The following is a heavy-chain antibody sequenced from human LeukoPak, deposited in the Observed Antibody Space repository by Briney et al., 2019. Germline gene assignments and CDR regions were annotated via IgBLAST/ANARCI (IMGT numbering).Heavy chain of an antibody. Sequence: SETLSLTCAVSGGSISSGGYSWSWIRQPPGKGLEWIGYIYHSGSTYYNPSLKSRVTISVDRSKNQFSLKLSSVTAADTAVYYCASGGSGSYYMDFDYWGQGTLVTASS. CDR3: ASGGSGSYYMDFDY. D-gene: IGHD1-26*01. CDR1: GGSISSGGYS. J-gene: IGHJ4*02. V-gene: IGHV4-30-2*01. CDR2: IYHSGST.